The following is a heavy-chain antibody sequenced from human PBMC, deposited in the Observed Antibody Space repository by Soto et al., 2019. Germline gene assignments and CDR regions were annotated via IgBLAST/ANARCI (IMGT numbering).Heavy chain of an antibody. CDR3: ARAVGAAAHFDY. D-gene: IGHD2-2*01. CDR1: GGSISNYY. J-gene: IGHJ4*02. Sequence: QVQLQESGPGLVKPSETLSLTCTVSGGSISNYYWSWIRQPPGKGLEWIGYIYYSGSTNYNPSLKSRVTISVDTSKSQFSLKLSSVTPADTAVYYCARAVGAAAHFDYWGQGTLVTVSS. CDR2: IYYSGST. V-gene: IGHV4-59*01.